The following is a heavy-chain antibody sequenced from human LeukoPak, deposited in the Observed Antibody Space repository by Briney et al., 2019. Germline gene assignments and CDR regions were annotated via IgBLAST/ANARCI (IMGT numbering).Heavy chain of an antibody. Sequence: AGGSLRLSCAASGFTFSSYAMSWVRQAPGKGLEWVSAISGSGGSTYYADSVKGRFTISRDNSKNTLYLQMNSLRAEDTAVYYCAKDPYHYDILSGFDYWGQGTLVTVSS. V-gene: IGHV3-23*01. J-gene: IGHJ4*02. D-gene: IGHD3-9*01. CDR1: GFTFSSYA. CDR2: ISGSGGST. CDR3: AKDPYHYDILSGFDY.